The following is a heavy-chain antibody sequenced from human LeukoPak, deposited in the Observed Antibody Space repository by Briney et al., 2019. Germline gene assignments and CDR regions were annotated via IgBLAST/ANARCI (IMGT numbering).Heavy chain of an antibody. CDR1: GFTFSSYW. V-gene: IGHV3-30*02. CDR3: AKGAVPASRGGYYYYYYMDV. CDR2: IWYGGSNK. D-gene: IGHD2-2*01. Sequence: PGGSLRLSCAASGFTFSSYWMSWVRQAPGKGLEWVAVIWYGGSNKYYADSVKGRFTISRDNSKNTLYLQMNSLRAEDTAVYYCAKGAVPASRGGYYYYYYMDVWGKGTTVTVSS. J-gene: IGHJ6*03.